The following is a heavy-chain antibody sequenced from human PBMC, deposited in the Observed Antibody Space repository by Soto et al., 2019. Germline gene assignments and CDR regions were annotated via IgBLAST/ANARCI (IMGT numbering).Heavy chain of an antibody. CDR1: GGSFSGYY. V-gene: IGHV4-34*01. CDR2: INHSGTT. J-gene: IGHJ5*02. Sequence: SETLSLTCAVYGGSFSGYYWSWIRQPPGKGLEWIGEINHSGTTNYNPSLKSRVTISVDTSKNQFSLKLSSVTAADTAVYYCAGVCVRDGEYGVSRFDPWGQGNLVTVSS. CDR3: AGVCVRDGEYGVSRFDP. D-gene: IGHD4-17*01.